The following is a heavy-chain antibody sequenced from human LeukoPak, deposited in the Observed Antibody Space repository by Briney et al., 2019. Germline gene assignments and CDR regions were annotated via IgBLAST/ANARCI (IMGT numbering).Heavy chain of an antibody. CDR1: GFTFSSYA. D-gene: IGHD1-26*01. CDR3: AKDPGIVGANGALGAFDI. V-gene: IGHV3-23*01. CDR2: ISGSGGST. Sequence: GGSLRLSCAASGFTFSSYAMSWVRQAPGKGLEWVSAISGSGGSTYYADSVKGRFTISRDNSKNTLYLQMNSLRAEDTAVYYCAKDPGIVGANGALGAFDIWGQGTMVTVSS. J-gene: IGHJ3*02.